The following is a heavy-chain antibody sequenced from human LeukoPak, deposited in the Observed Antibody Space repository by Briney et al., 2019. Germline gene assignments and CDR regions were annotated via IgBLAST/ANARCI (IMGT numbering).Heavy chain of an antibody. Sequence: GGSLRLSCAASGFTFSGSAMHWVRQASGKGLEWVGRIRSRANSYATAYAASVKGRFTISRDDSKNTAYLQMNSLKTEDTAVYYCTSPVVVAATPISYYYYGMDVWGQGTTVTVSS. CDR1: GFTFSGSA. CDR2: IRSRANSYAT. D-gene: IGHD2-15*01. V-gene: IGHV3-73*01. CDR3: TSPVVVAATPISYYYYGMDV. J-gene: IGHJ6*02.